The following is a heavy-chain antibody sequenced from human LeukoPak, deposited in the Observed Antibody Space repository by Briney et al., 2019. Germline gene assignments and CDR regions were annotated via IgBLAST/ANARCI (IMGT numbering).Heavy chain of an antibody. V-gene: IGHV3-74*01. CDR1: GFTFSSYW. Sequence: GGSLRLSCEASGFTFSSYWMHWVRQGPGKGLVWVSRISGDGVTSYADSVKGRFTISRDNAKDTLYRQMNNLRAEDTAVYYCARGGEGSSNLYHSDFWGQGTVVTVSS. CDR3: ARGGEGSSNLYHSDF. J-gene: IGHJ4*02. CDR2: ISGDGVT. D-gene: IGHD3-16*01.